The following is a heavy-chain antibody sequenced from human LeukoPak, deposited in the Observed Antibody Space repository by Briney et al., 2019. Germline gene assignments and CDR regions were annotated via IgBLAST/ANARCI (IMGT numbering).Heavy chain of an antibody. CDR1: GLTFSSYG. J-gene: IGHJ3*02. Sequence: GGPLRLSCAASGLTFSSYGMHWVRQAPGKGLEWVAIISYDGSNKYYADSVKGRFTISRDNAKNSLYLQMNSLRAEDTAVYYCARDPTSSWETAFDIWGQGTMVTVSS. CDR2: ISYDGSNK. V-gene: IGHV3-30*03. CDR3: ARDPTSSWETAFDI. D-gene: IGHD1-26*01.